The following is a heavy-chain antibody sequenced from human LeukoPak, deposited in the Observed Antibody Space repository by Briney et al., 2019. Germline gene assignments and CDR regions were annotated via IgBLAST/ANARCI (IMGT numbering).Heavy chain of an antibody. J-gene: IGHJ4*02. CDR1: GCTFTSYD. CDR2: INPNSDDT. Sequence: AAVKVSCKASGCTFTSYDINWVRQATGQGLEWMGWINPNSDDTNYAQKFQGRVTITRDRSSSAAYMELRRLRSDDPAVYYCARGPPSAVTGALDSKMDYWGQGTLVTVSS. D-gene: IGHD6-19*01. V-gene: IGHV1-2*02. CDR3: ARGPPSAVTGALDSKMDY.